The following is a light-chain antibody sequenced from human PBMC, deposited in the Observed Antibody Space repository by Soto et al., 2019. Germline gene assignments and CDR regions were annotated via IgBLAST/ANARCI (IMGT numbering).Light chain of an antibody. CDR1: QSVNSNY. Sequence: EIVLTQSPGTLSLSPGERATLSCRASQSVNSNYLAWYRQKPGQPPMLLIYGASSRATGIPDRLSGSGSGTDFTLTISRLEPDDFAVYYCQQYGSSPSFGGGTKVEIK. CDR2: GAS. V-gene: IGKV3-20*01. CDR3: QQYGSSPS. J-gene: IGKJ4*01.